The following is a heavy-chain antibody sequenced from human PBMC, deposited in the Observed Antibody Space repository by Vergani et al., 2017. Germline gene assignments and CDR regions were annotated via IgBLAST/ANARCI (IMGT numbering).Heavy chain of an antibody. D-gene: IGHD6-19*01. Sequence: EVQLVESGGGLVQPGRSLRLSCAASGFTFDDYAMHWVRQAPGKGLEWVSGISWNSGSIGYADSVKGRFTISRDNAKNSLYLQMNSLRAEDTALYYCARDQAVAGSYWYFDLWGRGTLVTVSS. J-gene: IGHJ2*01. CDR3: ARDQAVAGSYWYFDL. V-gene: IGHV3-9*01. CDR1: GFTFDDYA. CDR2: ISWNSGSI.